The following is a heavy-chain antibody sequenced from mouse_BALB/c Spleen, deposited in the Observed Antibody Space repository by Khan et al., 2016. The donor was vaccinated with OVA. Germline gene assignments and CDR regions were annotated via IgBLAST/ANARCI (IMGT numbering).Heavy chain of an antibody. CDR3: TRSGYGNPFAY. Sequence: QVRLQQSGAELVRPGASVRLSCKASGYTFSSYYMYWVKQRPGQGLEWIGGINPSNGGPNFNGKFKTKATLTVDRSSSTAYMHLSSLTSEDSAVYYCTRSGYGNPFAYWGQGTLVTVSP. V-gene: IGHV1S81*02. CDR2: INPSNGGP. J-gene: IGHJ3*01. D-gene: IGHD2-10*02. CDR1: GYTFSSYY.